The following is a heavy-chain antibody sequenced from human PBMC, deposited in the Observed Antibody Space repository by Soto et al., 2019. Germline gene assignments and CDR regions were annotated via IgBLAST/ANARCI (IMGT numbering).Heavy chain of an antibody. J-gene: IGHJ4*02. CDR2: MNPNTGNS. CDR3: GRRAETNGWNGFGADKYYFDF. Sequence: QVQLVQSGAEVRKPGASVKVSCEASGYTFTSYDIYWVRQATGQGLEWMGWMNPNTGNSGYAQKFQGRVTMTRDTSISAAHMELSRLRSEDTGVYYCGRRAETNGWNGFGADKYYFDFWGQGTLVTVAS. V-gene: IGHV1-8*01. D-gene: IGHD1-1*01. CDR1: GYTFTSYD.